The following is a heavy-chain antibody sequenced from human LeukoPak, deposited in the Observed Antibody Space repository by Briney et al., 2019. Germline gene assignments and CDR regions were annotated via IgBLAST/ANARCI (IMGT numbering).Heavy chain of an antibody. D-gene: IGHD3-22*01. CDR3: ARHGHYYDSSGYYYGADYRIIDY. J-gene: IGHJ4*02. CDR2: ITSTGSYV. CDR1: GFSFSTYN. Sequence: PGGSLRLSCEASGFSFSTYNMNWVRQAPGKRLEWISSITSTGSYVFYADSVRGRFTISRDNAKNSLYLQIDSLRADDTAVYYCARHGHYYDSSGYYYGADYRIIDYWGQGTLVTVSS. V-gene: IGHV3-21*01.